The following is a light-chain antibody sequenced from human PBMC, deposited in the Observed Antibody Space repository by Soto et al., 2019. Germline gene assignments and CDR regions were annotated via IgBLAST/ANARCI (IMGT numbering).Light chain of an antibody. V-gene: IGLV1-44*01. CDR1: TSDIGTNA. J-gene: IGLJ1*01. CDR2: TNN. Sequence: QSVLTQPPSASGTPGQTVIVSCSGSTSDIGTNAVNWFQHLPGTAPKLLIYTNNQRPSGVPDRFPGSKSGTSASLAISGLQSEDEADYYCATWHDSFYVFGTGTKLTVL. CDR3: ATWHDSFYV.